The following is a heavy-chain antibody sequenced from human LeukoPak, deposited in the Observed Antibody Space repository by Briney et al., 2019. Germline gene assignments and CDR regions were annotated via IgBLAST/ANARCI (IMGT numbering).Heavy chain of an antibody. CDR2: INPNSGGT. D-gene: IGHD4-11*01. CDR1: GYTFAGYY. Sequence: ASVKVSCKASGYTFAGYYIHWVRQVPGQGLEWMGWINPNSGGTNYAQKFQGRVTMTRDTSISTAYMELSRLRSDDTAVYYCASAVTTDNWFDXXXQGTLVTVSS. CDR3: ASAVTTDNWFDX. V-gene: IGHV1-2*02. J-gene: IGHJ5*02.